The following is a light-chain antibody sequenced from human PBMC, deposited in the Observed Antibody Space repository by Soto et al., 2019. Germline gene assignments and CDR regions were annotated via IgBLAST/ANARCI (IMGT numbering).Light chain of an antibody. CDR3: QQPISFPIT. CDR1: QSISSW. J-gene: IGKJ5*01. CDR2: DAS. V-gene: IGKV1-12*01. Sequence: DIQMTQSPASLSASVGDRVTITCRASQSISSWLAWYQQKLGRAPRLLIYDASSLESGVPSRFSGSGYGTDFTLTIRSLQPEDFATYYCQQPISFPITFGQGTRLEIK.